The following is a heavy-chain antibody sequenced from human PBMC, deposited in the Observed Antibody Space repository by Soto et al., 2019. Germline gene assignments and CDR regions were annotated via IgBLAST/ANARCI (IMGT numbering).Heavy chain of an antibody. D-gene: IGHD3-3*01. CDR1: GYTFTSYG. J-gene: IGHJ5*02. Sequence: QVQLVQSGAEVKKPGASVKVSCKASGYTFTSYGISWVRQAPGQWLEGMGWISAYNGNTNYAQKLQGRVTMTTDTSTSTAYMELRSLRSDDTAVYYCAREGPTYYDFWSGYYANWFDPCGQGTLVTVSS. CDR2: ISAYNGNT. V-gene: IGHV1-18*01. CDR3: AREGPTYYDFWSGYYANWFDP.